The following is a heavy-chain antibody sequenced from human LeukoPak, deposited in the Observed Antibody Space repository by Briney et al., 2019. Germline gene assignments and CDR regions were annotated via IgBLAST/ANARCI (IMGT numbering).Heavy chain of an antibody. CDR3: TSIYY. Sequence: GGSLRLSCAASGFSFGDAWMTWVRQAPGKGLEWVGRIKSKIAGGTTDYAAPVKGRFTISRDDSKNTLYLQMNSLKAEDTAMYYCTSIYYWGQGTLVTVSS. J-gene: IGHJ4*02. CDR2: IKSKIAGGTT. CDR1: GFSFGDAW. V-gene: IGHV3-15*01.